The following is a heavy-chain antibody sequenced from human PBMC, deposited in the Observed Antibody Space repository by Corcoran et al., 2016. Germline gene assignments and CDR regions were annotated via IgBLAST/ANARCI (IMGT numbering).Heavy chain of an antibody. V-gene: IGHV4-59*01. CDR3: ASSWDYYYGMDV. CDR2: IYYSGST. D-gene: IGHD3-16*01. CDR1: GGSISSYY. Sequence: QVQLQESGPGLVKPSETLSLTCTVSGGSISSYYWSWIRQPPGKGLEWIGYIYYSGSTNYNPSLKSRVTISVDTSKNQFSLKLSSVTAADTAVYYCASSWDYYYGMDVWGQGTTVTVSS. J-gene: IGHJ6*02.